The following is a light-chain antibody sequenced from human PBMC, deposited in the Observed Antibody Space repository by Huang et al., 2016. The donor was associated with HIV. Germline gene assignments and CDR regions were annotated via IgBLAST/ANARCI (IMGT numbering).Light chain of an antibody. CDR3: QQYDNLYT. J-gene: IGKJ2*01. V-gene: IGKV1-33*01. Sequence: DIQMTQSPSSLSASVGDRVTITCQASQDISNYLNWYQQKPWKAPKVLIYHASNLETGVPSRFSGNGSGTDFILTISSLQPEDIATYYCQQYDNLYTFGQGTKLEIK. CDR1: QDISNY. CDR2: HAS.